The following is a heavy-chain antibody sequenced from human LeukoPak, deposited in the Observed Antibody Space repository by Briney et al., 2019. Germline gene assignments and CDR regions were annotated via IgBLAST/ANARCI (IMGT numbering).Heavy chain of an antibody. V-gene: IGHV1-69*05. D-gene: IGHD4-17*01. Sequence: SVKVSCKASGGTFSSYAISWVRQAPGQGLEWVGGIIPIFGTANYAQKFQGRVTITTDESTSTAYMELSSLRSEDTAVYYCASADDYGDYVGYYYYMDVWGKGTTVTVSS. CDR1: GGTFSSYA. CDR2: IIPIFGTA. CDR3: ASADDYGDYVGYYYYMDV. J-gene: IGHJ6*03.